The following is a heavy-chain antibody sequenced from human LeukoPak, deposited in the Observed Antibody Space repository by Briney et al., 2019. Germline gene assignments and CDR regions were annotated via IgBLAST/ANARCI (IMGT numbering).Heavy chain of an antibody. CDR1: GGSISSGIYY. Sequence: SQTLSLTCTVSGGSISSGIYYWSWIRQPPGKGLEWIWYIYHSGNTHYNPSLKSRVTISADRSKNQFSLKVSSVTAADTAVYYCARVHVFEQLAAGEAFDYWGQGTLVTVSS. CDR3: ARVHVFEQLAAGEAFDY. CDR2: IYHSGNT. V-gene: IGHV4-30-2*01. J-gene: IGHJ4*02. D-gene: IGHD6-6*01.